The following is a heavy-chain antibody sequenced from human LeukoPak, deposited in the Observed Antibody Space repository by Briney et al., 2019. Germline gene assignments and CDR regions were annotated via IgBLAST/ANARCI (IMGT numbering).Heavy chain of an antibody. Sequence: SVTVSFKASGGTFSSYAISRVRQAPGQGLEWMGGIIPIFGTANYAQKFQGRVTLTTDKSTRTGSMELSSLRSEDTAVYYCARLTVVGYYFDYWGQGTLVTVSS. CDR3: ARLTVVGYYFDY. CDR2: IIPIFGTA. D-gene: IGHD4-23*01. CDR1: GGTFSSYA. J-gene: IGHJ4*02. V-gene: IGHV1-69*05.